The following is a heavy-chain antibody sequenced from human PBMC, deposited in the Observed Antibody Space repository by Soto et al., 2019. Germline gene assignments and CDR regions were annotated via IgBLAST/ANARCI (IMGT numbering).Heavy chain of an antibody. CDR3: TTDTIVVVVAATFWDAPWFDP. V-gene: IGHV3-15*01. Sequence: GGSLRLSCAASGFTFSNAWMSWVRQAPGKGPEWVGRIKSKTDGGTTDYAAPVKGRFTISRDDSKNTLYLQMNSLKTEDTAVYYCTTDTIVVVVAATFWDAPWFDPWGQGTLVTVSS. CDR1: GFTFSNAW. CDR2: IKSKTDGGTT. J-gene: IGHJ5*02. D-gene: IGHD2-15*01.